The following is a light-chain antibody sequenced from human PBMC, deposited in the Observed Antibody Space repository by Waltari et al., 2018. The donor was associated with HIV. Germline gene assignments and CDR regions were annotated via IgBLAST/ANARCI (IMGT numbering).Light chain of an antibody. CDR2: DVN. CDR3: CSYAGSYTWV. J-gene: IGLJ3*02. Sequence: SALTQSRSVSGSPGQSVTISCTGTSSDVGGYKYVSWYQQHPGKVPKLMIYDVNKRPSGVPDRFSGSKSANTASLTISGLQAEDEADYYCCSYAGSYTWVFGGGTKLTVL. CDR1: SSDVGGYKY. V-gene: IGLV2-11*01.